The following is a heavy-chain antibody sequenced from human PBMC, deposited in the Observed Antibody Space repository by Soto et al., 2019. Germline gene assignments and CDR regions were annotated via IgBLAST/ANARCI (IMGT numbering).Heavy chain of an antibody. Sequence: GESLTISCNGSRYSFTRYWITWVRQMPGKGLERSVTVAASDSSANYSPSFRGEVTISSYRATNTSYLQRASLQPSDTATYHLATGVKLATPSKYYFDVWGKGTLATVYS. CDR3: ATGVKLATPSKYYFDV. CDR2: VAASDSSA. V-gene: IGHV5-10-1*01. CDR1: RYSFTRYW. J-gene: IGHJ4*02. D-gene: IGHD5-12*01.